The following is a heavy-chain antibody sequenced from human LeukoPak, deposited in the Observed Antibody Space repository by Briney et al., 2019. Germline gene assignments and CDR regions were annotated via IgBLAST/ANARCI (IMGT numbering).Heavy chain of an antibody. D-gene: IGHD6-13*01. CDR1: GFIFSNYW. Sequence: GGSLRLSCEASGFIFSNYWMAWVRQAPGKGLEWVANIKEDGSDKNYVESMKGRYTISRDNAQNSLYLQMNRLGVEDTAVYYCARVVGLTGYSSSWYSGYYYYMDVWGKGTTVTVSS. J-gene: IGHJ6*03. V-gene: IGHV3-7*01. CDR3: ARVVGLTGYSSSWYSGYYYYMDV. CDR2: IKEDGSDK.